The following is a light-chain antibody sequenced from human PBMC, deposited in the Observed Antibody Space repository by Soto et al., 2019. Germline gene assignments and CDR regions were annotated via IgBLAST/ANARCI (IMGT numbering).Light chain of an antibody. Sequence: EIVLTQSPGTLSLSPGERGTLSCRASQSVSNNFLAWYQQKPGQAPRLLIYDASTRATGIPDGFSGSGSGTDFTLTISRLEPEDFAVYYCQQYDRSPLTFGPGTKVDIK. CDR3: QQYDRSPLT. CDR2: DAS. J-gene: IGKJ3*01. V-gene: IGKV3-20*01. CDR1: QSVSNNF.